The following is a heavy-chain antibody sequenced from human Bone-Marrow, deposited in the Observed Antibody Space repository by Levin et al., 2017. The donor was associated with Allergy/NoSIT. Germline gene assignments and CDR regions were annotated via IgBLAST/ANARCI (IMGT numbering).Heavy chain of an antibody. D-gene: IGHD6-13*01. Sequence: PGGSLRLSCVASGFSFSNSDMHWVRQATGKGLEWVSAIGVAGDTYYPGSVEGRFTISRENAKNSLYLQMNSLTAGDTAVYYCARETYSSNWNDWYFDRWGRGTLVTVSS. V-gene: IGHV3-13*01. CDR3: ARETYSSNWNDWYFDR. CDR2: IGVAGDT. J-gene: IGHJ2*01. CDR1: GFSFSNSD.